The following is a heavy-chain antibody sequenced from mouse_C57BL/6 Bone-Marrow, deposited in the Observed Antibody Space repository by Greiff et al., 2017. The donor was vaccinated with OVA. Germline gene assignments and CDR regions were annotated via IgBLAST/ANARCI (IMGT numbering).Heavy chain of an antibody. CDR3: ARRVMITTIFDY. J-gene: IGHJ2*01. CDR2: INPNNGGT. D-gene: IGHD2-4*01. V-gene: IGHV1-26*01. CDR1: GYTFTDYY. Sequence: EVQLQQSGPELVKPGASVKISCKASGYTFTDYYMNWVKQSHGKSLEWIGDINPNNGGTSYNQKFKGKATLTVDKSSSTAYMELRSLTSEDSAVYYCARRVMITTIFDYWGQGTTLTVSS.